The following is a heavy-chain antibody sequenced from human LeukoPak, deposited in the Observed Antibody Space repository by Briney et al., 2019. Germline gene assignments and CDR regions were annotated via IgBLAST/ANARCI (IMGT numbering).Heavy chain of an antibody. CDR3: ARRGLLGYCSGGSCYDAFDI. CDR2: IYPGDSDT. V-gene: IGHV5-51*01. D-gene: IGHD2-15*01. CDR1: GYLYTTYW. J-gene: IGHJ3*02. Sequence: GESLKISCEGSGYLYTTYWIGWVRQLPGKGVEWMGSIYPGDSDTTYNPSFQGQVTISVDKSISTAYLQWSSLKASDTAMYYCARRGLLGYCSGGSCYDAFDIWGQGIMVTVSS.